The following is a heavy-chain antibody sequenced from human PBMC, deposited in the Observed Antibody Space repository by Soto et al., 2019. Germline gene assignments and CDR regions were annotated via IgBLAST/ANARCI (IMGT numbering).Heavy chain of an antibody. J-gene: IGHJ4*02. V-gene: IGHV3-53*01. CDR1: GFTVSNNY. Sequence: EVQLVESGGGLIQPGGSLRLSCAVSGFTVSNNYMSWVRQAPGKGLEGVSVIYSGGYTAYGDSVKGRFTISRDNSKNTLYLQIDSVGAADPGGFYCAMPPGGGGYWGQGTLVTVSS. D-gene: IGHD3-10*01. CDR2: IYSGGYT. CDR3: AMPPGGGGY.